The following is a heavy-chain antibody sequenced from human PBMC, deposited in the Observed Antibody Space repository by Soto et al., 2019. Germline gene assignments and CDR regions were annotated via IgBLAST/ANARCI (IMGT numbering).Heavy chain of an antibody. CDR2: ITSSSTYT. D-gene: IGHD4-17*01. CDR3: ARAHSSTVTYFHY. Sequence: QVQLVESGGGLVKPGGSLRLSCAASGFTFSDYYMTWIRQAPGKGLEWVSYITSSSTYTNYADSVKGRFTISRDSGKNSRYLQMNSLRAEDTAVYYCARAHSSTVTYFHYWGQGTLVTVSS. V-gene: IGHV3-11*05. CDR1: GFTFSDYY. J-gene: IGHJ4*02.